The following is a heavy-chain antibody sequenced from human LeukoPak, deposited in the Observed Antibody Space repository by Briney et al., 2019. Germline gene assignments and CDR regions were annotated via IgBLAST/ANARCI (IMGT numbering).Heavy chain of an antibody. CDR1: VDSLSRNTEY. V-gene: IGHV4-61*01. Sequence: PSETLSLSCTVSVDSLSRNTEYWSWIRQPPGKGLEWIGYIYYSGSTNYNPSLKSRDTISVKKSKNQFSLKLTSVTAADTAVYYCARVRGYMREDYFDYWGQGTLVTVSS. CDR3: ARVRGYMREDYFDY. D-gene: IGHD6-13*01. CDR2: IYYSGST. J-gene: IGHJ4*02.